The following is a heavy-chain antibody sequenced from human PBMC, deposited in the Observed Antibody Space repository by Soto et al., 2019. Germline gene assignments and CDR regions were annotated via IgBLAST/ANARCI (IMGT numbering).Heavy chain of an antibody. J-gene: IGHJ4*02. CDR2: INHSGST. CDR1: GGSFSGYY. D-gene: IGHD4-17*01. CDR3: ARFYYGDYDDY. Sequence: QVQLQQWGAGRLKPSEPLSLTCAVYGGSFSGYYWSWIRQPPGKGLEWIGEINHSGSTNYNPSLKSRVTISVDTSKNQFSLKLSSVTAADTAVYYCARFYYGDYDDYWGQGTLVTVSS. V-gene: IGHV4-34*01.